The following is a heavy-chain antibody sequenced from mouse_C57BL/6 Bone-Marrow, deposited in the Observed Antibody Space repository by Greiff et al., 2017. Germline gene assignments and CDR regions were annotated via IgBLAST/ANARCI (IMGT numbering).Heavy chain of an antibody. Sequence: QVQLQQPGAELVKPGASVKLSCKASGYTFTNYWMHWVKQRPGQGLEWIGMMHPNGGSPDYNEKFKSEATLSVDKSSRTAYMQLSSRTSEDSAVYYGARSYDYDDCTMDNGGKGNSVTVTS. V-gene: IGHV1-64*01. CDR3: ARSYDYDDCTMDN. J-gene: IGHJ4*01. CDR2: MHPNGGSP. D-gene: IGHD2-4*01. CDR1: GYTFTNYW.